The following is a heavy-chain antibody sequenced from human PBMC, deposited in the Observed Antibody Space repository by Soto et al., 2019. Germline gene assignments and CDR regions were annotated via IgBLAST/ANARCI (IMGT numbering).Heavy chain of an antibody. D-gene: IGHD5-12*01. J-gene: IGHJ5*02. CDR2: IIPILGIA. Sequence: QVQLVQSGAEVKKPGSSVKVSCKASGGTFSSYTISWVRQAPGQGLEWMGRIIPILGIANYAQKFQGRVTITADKSTSTAYMELSSLRSEYTAVYYCARDIVATITTWFDPWGQGTLVTVSS. V-gene: IGHV1-69*02. CDR1: GGTFSSYT. CDR3: ARDIVATITTWFDP.